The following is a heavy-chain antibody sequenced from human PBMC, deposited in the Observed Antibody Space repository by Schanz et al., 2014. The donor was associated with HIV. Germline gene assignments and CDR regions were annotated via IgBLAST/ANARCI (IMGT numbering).Heavy chain of an antibody. V-gene: IGHV3-21*06. CDR1: GFTFDDYA. Sequence: EVQLVESGGGLVQPGRSLRLSCAASGFTFDDYAMHWVRQAPGKGLEWVSSISSSSTYIYYADSVKGRFTISRDNAKNSLYLQMNSLRAEDTAVYYCAKDDQQFAYWGQGTLVTVSS. J-gene: IGHJ4*02. CDR2: ISSSSTYI. CDR3: AKDDQQFAY. D-gene: IGHD6-6*01.